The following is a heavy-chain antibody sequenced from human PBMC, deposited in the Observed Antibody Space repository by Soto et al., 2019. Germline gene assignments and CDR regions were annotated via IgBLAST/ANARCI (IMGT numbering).Heavy chain of an antibody. J-gene: IGHJ4*02. CDR1: RCSISSSSYY. CDR2: SYYSGTT. V-gene: IGHV4-39*01. D-gene: IGHD6-13*01. Sequence: PSETLSLTCTVSRCSISSSSYYWGWIRQPPGKGLEWTGRSYYSGTTYYNTSLKSRVTICVDTSKNQFSLKLSSVTAADTVVYYCATLAAAGTIGYWGQGTLVTVSS. CDR3: ATLAAAGTIGY.